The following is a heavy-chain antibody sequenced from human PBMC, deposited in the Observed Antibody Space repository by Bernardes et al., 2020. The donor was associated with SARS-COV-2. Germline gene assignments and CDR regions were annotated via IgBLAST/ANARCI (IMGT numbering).Heavy chain of an antibody. Sequence: GGSLRLSCAASGFTFRSYSMSWVRQAPGKGLEWVSSISSGSKYIYYADSLKGRFTISRDNAKNSLYLQMDSLRAVDTAVYFCARSRDLDWYFDLWGRGTLVIVSS. J-gene: IGHJ2*01. CDR3: ARSRDLDWYFDL. CDR2: ISSGSKYI. V-gene: IGHV3-21*06. CDR1: GFTFRSYS.